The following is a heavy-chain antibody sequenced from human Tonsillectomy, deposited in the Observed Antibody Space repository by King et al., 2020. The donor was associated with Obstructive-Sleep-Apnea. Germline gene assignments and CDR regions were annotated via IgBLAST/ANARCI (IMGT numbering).Heavy chain of an antibody. D-gene: IGHD3-3*01. J-gene: IGHJ4*02. Sequence: QLQESGPGLVKPSETLSLTCTVSGDSIRSGLYYWGWIRQPPGKGLEWIGSIYFSGSTYYNTSLKSRVTLSVDTSKNHFSLRLRSVTAADTAVYYCARHVAEAIPKHDYYFDYWGQGALVTVSS. V-gene: IGHV4-39*01. CDR1: GDSIRSGLYY. CDR3: ARHVAEAIPKHDYYFDY. CDR2: IYFSGST.